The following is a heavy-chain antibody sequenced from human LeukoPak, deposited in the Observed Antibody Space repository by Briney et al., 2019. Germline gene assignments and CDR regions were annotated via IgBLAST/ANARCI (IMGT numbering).Heavy chain of an antibody. CDR2: IVVGSGNT. J-gene: IGHJ5*02. Sequence: GTSVKFSCKASGFTFTSSAVQWVRQARGQRLEWIGWIVVGSGNTNYAQKFQERVTITRDMSTSTAYMELSSLRSEDTAVYYCAAESGDVLTAIDPWGQGTLVTVSS. CDR1: GFTFTSSA. V-gene: IGHV1-58*01. D-gene: IGHD3-9*01. CDR3: AAESGDVLTAIDP.